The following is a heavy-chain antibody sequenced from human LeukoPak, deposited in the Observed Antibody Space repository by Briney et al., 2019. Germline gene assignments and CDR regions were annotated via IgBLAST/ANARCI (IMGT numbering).Heavy chain of an antibody. J-gene: IGHJ3*02. CDR1: GFTFSSYW. CDR3: ARGPLGLVTHDAFDI. V-gene: IGHV3-7*01. CDR2: IKQDGSEK. D-gene: IGHD3/OR15-3a*01. Sequence: GGSLRLSCAASGFTFSSYWMSWVRQAPGKGLEWVANIKQDGSEKYYVDSVKGRFTISRDNAKNSLYLQMNSLRAEDTAVYYCARGPLGLVTHDAFDIWGQGTMVTVSS.